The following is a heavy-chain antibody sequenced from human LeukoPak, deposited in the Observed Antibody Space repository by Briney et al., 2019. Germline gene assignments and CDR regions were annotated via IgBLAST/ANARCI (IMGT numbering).Heavy chain of an antibody. D-gene: IGHD6-13*01. CDR2: IYHSGST. V-gene: IGHV4-4*02. CDR3: ARAGGQQLNPAHWFDP. J-gene: IGHJ5*02. CDR1: GGSISSSNW. Sequence: PSETLSLTCAVSGGSISSSNWWSWVRQPPGKGLEWIGEIYHSGSTNYNPSLKSRVTISVDKSKNQFSLKLSSVTAADTAVYYCARAGGQQLNPAHWFDPWGQGTLVTVSS.